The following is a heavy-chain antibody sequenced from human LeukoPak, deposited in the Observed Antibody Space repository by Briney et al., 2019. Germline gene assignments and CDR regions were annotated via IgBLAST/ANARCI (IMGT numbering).Heavy chain of an antibody. V-gene: IGHV3-43*01. CDR1: GFTFDDYT. CDR3: AKGPFGVGYYFDY. D-gene: IGHD3-3*01. Sequence: GGSLRLSCAASGFTFDDYTMHWVRQAPGKGLEWVSLISWGGGSTYYADSVKGRFTISRDNSKNSLYLQMNSLRTEDTALYYCAKGPFGVGYYFDYWGQGTLVTVSS. CDR2: ISWGGGST. J-gene: IGHJ4*02.